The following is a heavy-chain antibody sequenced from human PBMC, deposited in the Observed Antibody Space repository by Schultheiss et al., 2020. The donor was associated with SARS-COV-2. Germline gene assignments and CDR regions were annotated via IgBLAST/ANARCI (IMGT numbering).Heavy chain of an antibody. CDR3: AAGYYDSSGYYPTDY. D-gene: IGHD3-22*01. CDR1: GYTFTGYY. Sequence: ASVKVSCKASGYTFTGYYMHWVRQAPGQGLEWMGWINPNSGGTNYAQKFQERVTITRDMSTSTAYMELSSLRSEDTAVYYCAAGYYDSSGYYPTDYWGQGTLVTVSS. J-gene: IGHJ4*02. CDR2: INPNSGGT. V-gene: IGHV1-2*02.